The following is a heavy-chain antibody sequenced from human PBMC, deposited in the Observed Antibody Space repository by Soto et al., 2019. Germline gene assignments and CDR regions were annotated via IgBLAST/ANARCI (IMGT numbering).Heavy chain of an antibody. D-gene: IGHD6-25*01. J-gene: IGHJ3*02. CDR2: ISYDGSNK. CDR1: GFTFSSYC. Sequence: QVQLVESGGGVVQPGRSLRLSCAASGFTFSSYCMHWVRQAPGKGLEWVAVISYDGSNKYYADSVKGRFTISRNNSTNKLYLQMNNLRAEDPAVYYCAKDPLSSGNAFDIWGQGTMVTVSS. CDR3: AKDPLSSGNAFDI. V-gene: IGHV3-30*18.